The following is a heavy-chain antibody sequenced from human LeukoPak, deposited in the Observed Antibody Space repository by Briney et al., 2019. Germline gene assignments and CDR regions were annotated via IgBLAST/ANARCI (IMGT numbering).Heavy chain of an antibody. CDR3: ARLPATGDGGRGAVDI. V-gene: IGHV4-39*01. CDR1: GDSISSSSYF. D-gene: IGHD7-27*01. CDR2: MSYSGRA. J-gene: IGHJ3*02. Sequence: SETLSLTCTVSGDSISSSSYFWGWIRQPPGKGLEWIGSMSYSGRAFYHPSLESRVTMSLDTSKEKFSLELRSVTAADTAEYFCARLPATGDGGRGAVDIWGQGTMVTVSS.